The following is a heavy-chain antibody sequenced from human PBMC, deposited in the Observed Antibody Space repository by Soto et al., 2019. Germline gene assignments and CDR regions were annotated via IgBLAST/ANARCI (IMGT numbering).Heavy chain of an antibody. D-gene: IGHD2-8*01. V-gene: IGHV4-34*01. J-gene: IGHJ4*02. CDR1: GGSFSGYY. CDR3: ASRGRPCTNGVCYKPFDS. CDR2: INHSGST. Sequence: QVQLQQWGAGLLKPSETLSLTCAVYGGSFSGYYWSWIRQPPGKGLEWIGEINHSGSTNYNPSLKGRVIISVDTSKNQFSLKLSSVTDADSAVYYCASRGRPCTNGVCYKPFDSWGQGTLVTVS.